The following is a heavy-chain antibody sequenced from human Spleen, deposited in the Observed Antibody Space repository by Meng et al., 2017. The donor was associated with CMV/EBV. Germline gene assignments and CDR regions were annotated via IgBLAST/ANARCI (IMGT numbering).Heavy chain of an antibody. CDR2: IYYTGIT. CDR3: TRTLYDYGGRADY. Sequence: VSGDSIRSISYYWGWIRQLPGRGLECIGSIYYTGITYYNPSLESRVTISVDTSKSQFSLSLRSVSAADTAVYYCTRTLYDYGGRADYWGQGILVTVSS. CDR1: GDSIRSISYY. D-gene: IGHD4-23*01. V-gene: IGHV4-39*01. J-gene: IGHJ4*02.